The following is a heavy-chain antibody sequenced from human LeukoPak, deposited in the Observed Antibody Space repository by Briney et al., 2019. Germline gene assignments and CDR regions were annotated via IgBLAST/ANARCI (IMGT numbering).Heavy chain of an antibody. CDR2: MNPNSGNT. CDR3: ARAYSSGLIDY. D-gene: IGHD6-19*01. Sequence: ASVKVSCKASGYTFTSYDINWVRQATGQGLERMGWMNPNSGNTGYAQRFQGRVTMTRNTSISTAYMELSSLRSEDTAVYYCARAYSSGLIDYWGQGTLVTVSS. V-gene: IGHV1-8*01. J-gene: IGHJ4*02. CDR1: GYTFTSYD.